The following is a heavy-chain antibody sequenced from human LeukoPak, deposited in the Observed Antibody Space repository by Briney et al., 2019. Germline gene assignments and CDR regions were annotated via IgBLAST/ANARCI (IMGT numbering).Heavy chain of an antibody. Sequence: GGSLRLSCAASGFAFSSYAMSWVRQAPGKGLEWVSSIISSGGVTYYADSVKGRFTISRDNSKNTVYLQMDSLRAEDSAVYYCAKNGGYSYGLYYFDYWGQGTLVTVSS. V-gene: IGHV3-23*01. J-gene: IGHJ4*02. CDR2: IISSGGVT. CDR1: GFAFSSYA. CDR3: AKNGGYSYGLYYFDY. D-gene: IGHD5-18*01.